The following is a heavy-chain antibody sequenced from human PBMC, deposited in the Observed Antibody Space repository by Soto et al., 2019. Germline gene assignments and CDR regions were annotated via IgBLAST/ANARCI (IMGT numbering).Heavy chain of an antibody. V-gene: IGHV1-69*01. J-gene: IGHJ4*02. Sequence: QVQLVQSGAEVRKPGSSVRVSCKASGGSFNRHTISWVRQAPGQGLEWMGGIIPIFGTANHAQKFQGIVTMIADESTSTVYLELSSLRSDDTAIYYCARGWGYDSTDYYYAYWGQGTLVIVSS. D-gene: IGHD3-22*01. CDR3: ARGWGYDSTDYYYAY. CDR2: IIPIFGTA. CDR1: GGSFNRHT.